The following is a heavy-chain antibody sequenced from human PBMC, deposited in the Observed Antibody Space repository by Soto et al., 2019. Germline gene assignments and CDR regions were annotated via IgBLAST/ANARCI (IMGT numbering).Heavy chain of an antibody. CDR3: ARDPAADGYYGMDV. CDR2: ISSTRSHI. V-gene: IGHV3-21*01. CDR1: EFSFRTYN. D-gene: IGHD6-13*01. Sequence: SGGSLRLSCVASEFSFRTYNMNWVRQAPGKGLEWVSFISSTRSHIHYADSVKGRFTISRDNAKNSLYLQMNSLRAEDTAVYYCARDPAADGYYGMDVWGQGTTVTVSS. J-gene: IGHJ6*02.